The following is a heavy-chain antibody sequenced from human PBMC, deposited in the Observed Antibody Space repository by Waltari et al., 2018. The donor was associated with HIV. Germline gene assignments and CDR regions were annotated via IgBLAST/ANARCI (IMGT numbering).Heavy chain of an antibody. CDR3: ARRGVLTYYYTMDV. Sequence: QAQLVESGGGVAQPGRSLRLSCAASGLPFSALGLHWVRQAPGKGLEWVAVIWYDGSNKYYADSVKGRFSISRDNSKNTLYLQMNSLRAEDTAVYFCARRGVLTYYYTMDVWGQGTTVTVSS. CDR1: GLPFSALG. CDR2: IWYDGSNK. V-gene: IGHV3-33*01. D-gene: IGHD3-10*01. J-gene: IGHJ6*02.